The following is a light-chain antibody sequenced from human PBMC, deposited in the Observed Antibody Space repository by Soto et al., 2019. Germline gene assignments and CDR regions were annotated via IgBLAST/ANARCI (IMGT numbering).Light chain of an antibody. CDR2: AAS. CDR1: QGISSY. V-gene: IGKV1-9*01. CDR3: QQVSSYPIT. J-gene: IGKJ5*01. Sequence: DIQLTQSPSFLSASVGDRVTITCRASQGISSYLVWYEQKPGKVPNLLIYAASTLQSGVPARFSGSGSGTEFTLKISSLQPEDFATYYGQQVSSYPITFGQGTRMEIK.